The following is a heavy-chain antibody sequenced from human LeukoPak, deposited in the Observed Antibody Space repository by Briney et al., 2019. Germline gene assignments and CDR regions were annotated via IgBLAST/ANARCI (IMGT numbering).Heavy chain of an antibody. J-gene: IGHJ4*02. CDR1: GGSISSYY. CDR3: SRDEEVVRVGLFAY. D-gene: IGHD3-16*01. V-gene: IGHV4-59*12. CDR2: IYYSGST. Sequence: SETLSLTCTVSGGSISSYYWSWIRQPPGKGLEWIGYIYYSGSTNYNPSLRSRVTISVDTSKNQFSLNLSSVTAADTAVYYCSRDEEVVRVGLFAYWGQGILVTVSS.